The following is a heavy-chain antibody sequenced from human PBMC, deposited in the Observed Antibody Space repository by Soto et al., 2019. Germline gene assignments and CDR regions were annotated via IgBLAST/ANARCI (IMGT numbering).Heavy chain of an antibody. J-gene: IGHJ4*02. CDR3: ARVDGYSGCDYSNY. D-gene: IGHD5-12*01. CDR2: INAGNGNT. CDR1: GYTFTSYA. V-gene: IGHV1-3*01. Sequence: GASVKVSCKASGYTFTSYAMHWVRQAPGQRLEWMGWINAGNGNTKYSQKFQGRVTITRDTSASTAYMELSSLRSEDTAVYYCARVDGYSGCDYSNYWGQGTLVTVSS.